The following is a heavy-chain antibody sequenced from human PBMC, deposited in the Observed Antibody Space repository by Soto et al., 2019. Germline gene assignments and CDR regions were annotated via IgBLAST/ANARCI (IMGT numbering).Heavy chain of an antibody. Sequence: QVQLVQSGAEVKKPGASVKVSCKASGYTFTSYGISWVRQAPGQGLEWMGWLSAYNGNTNYAQKLQGRVTMTTDTSTSTAYMELRSLRSDDTAVYYCARVVVVVPAAPRGWFDPWGQGTLVTVSS. CDR2: LSAYNGNT. CDR1: GYTFTSYG. V-gene: IGHV1-18*04. CDR3: ARVVVVVPAAPRGWFDP. D-gene: IGHD2-2*01. J-gene: IGHJ5*02.